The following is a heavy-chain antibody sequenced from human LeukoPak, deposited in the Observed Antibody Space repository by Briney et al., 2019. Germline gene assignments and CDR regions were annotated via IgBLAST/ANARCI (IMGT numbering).Heavy chain of an antibody. D-gene: IGHD1-26*01. Sequence: GESLKISCKGSGYSFTNYWIAWVRQMPGKGLEWMGIIHPGDSDARVSPSFQGQVTISADKSISTAYLQWSSLRASDTAMYYCARHLAYSGSYYADYWGQGTLVTVSS. CDR1: GYSFTNYW. J-gene: IGHJ4*02. V-gene: IGHV5-51*01. CDR2: IHPGDSDA. CDR3: ARHLAYSGSYYADY.